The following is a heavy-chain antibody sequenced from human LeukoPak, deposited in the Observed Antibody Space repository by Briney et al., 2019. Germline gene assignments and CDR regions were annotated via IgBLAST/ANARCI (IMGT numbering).Heavy chain of an antibody. J-gene: IGHJ4*02. V-gene: IGHV3-15*01. CDR3: TSNLYCSTSSCYTLDN. D-gene: IGHD2-2*02. Sequence: PGGSLRLSCAASGFTFSNGWMSWVRQAPGKGLERVGRIKSKSERGTTDYAAPVKGRFTISRDGSTNTVYLHMSSLKTEDTAVYFCTSNLYCSTSSCYTLDNWGQGTLVAVSP. CDR2: IKSKSERGTT. CDR1: GFTFSNGW.